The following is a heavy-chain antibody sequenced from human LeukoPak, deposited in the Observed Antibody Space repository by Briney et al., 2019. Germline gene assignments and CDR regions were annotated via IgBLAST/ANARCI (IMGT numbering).Heavy chain of an antibody. CDR2: IQPMSGNI. D-gene: IGHD3-10*01. J-gene: IGHJ4*02. CDR1: GYTFNDHH. V-gene: IGHV1-2*06. Sequence: GASVKVSCKASGYTFNDHHIHWVRQAPGQGLEWMGRIQPMSGNIDYAQKFQGRATITRDTSITTGYMELTSLIFDDTAVYYCASHYGPGPVWGQGTLVTVS. CDR3: ASHYGPGPV.